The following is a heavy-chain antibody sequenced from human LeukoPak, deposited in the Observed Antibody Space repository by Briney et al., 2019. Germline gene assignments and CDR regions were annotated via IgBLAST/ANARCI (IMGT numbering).Heavy chain of an antibody. CDR1: GLTFRNYG. D-gene: IGHD5-12*01. V-gene: IGHV3-48*01. CDR3: ARDAGNSGYGCDL. J-gene: IGHJ5*02. Sequence: PGGSLRLSCAVSGLTFRNYGMHWVRQAPGKGLEWVSHIRSSSETFYADSVKGRFTISRDNARNSLYLQMNNLRGEDTAIYYCARDAGNSGYGCDLWGQGTLVTVSS. CDR2: IRSSSET.